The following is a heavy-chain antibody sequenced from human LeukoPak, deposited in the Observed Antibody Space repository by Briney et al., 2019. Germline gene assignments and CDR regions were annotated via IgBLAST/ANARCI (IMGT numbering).Heavy chain of an antibody. CDR1: GYTFTSYY. Sequence: ASVKVSCKASGYTFTSYYMHWVRQAPGQGLEWMGIINPSGGSTSYAQKFQGRVTMTRDTSTSTVYMELSSLRSEDTAVYYCARDRGVATYYYDSSGYYTEYFQHWGQGTLVTVSS. J-gene: IGHJ1*01. CDR2: INPSGGST. CDR3: ARDRGVATYYYDSSGYYTEYFQH. D-gene: IGHD3-22*01. V-gene: IGHV1-46*01.